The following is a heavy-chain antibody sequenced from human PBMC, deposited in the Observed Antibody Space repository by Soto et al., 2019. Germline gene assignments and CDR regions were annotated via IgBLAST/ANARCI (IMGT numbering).Heavy chain of an antibody. CDR2: IYYSGST. V-gene: IGHV4-30-4*01. CDR3: ARAVRGSYYDY. CDR1: GGSISSGDYY. D-gene: IGHD1-26*01. Sequence: SETLSLTCTVSGGSISSGDYYWSWIRQPPGKGLEWIGYIYYSGSTYYNPSLKSRVTISVDTSKNQFSLKLSSVTAADTAVYYCARAVRGSYYDYWGQGTLVTVSS. J-gene: IGHJ4*02.